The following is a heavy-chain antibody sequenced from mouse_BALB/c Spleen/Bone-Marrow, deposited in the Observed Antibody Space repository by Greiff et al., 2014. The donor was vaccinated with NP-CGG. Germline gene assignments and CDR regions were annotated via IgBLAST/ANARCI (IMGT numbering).Heavy chain of an antibody. D-gene: IGHD1-1*01. V-gene: IGHV1-18*01. CDR1: GYTFTEYT. CDR3: ARRYGSSYNYWYFDV. J-gene: IGHJ1*01. CDR2: INPNNGGS. Sequence: EVQGVESGPELVKPGASVKISCKTSGYTFTEYTMHWVKQSHGKSLEWIGGINPNNGGSSYNQKFKGKATLTVDKSSSTAYMELRSLTSEDSAVYYCARRYGSSYNYWYFDVWGAGTTVTVSS.